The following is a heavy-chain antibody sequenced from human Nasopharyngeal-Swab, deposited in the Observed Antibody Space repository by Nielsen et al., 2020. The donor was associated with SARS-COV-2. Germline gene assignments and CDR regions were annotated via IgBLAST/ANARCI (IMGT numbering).Heavy chain of an antibody. CDR1: GYTFTGYY. J-gene: IGHJ3*02. V-gene: IGHV1-2*02. Sequence: ASVKVSCKASGYTFTGYYMHWVRQAHGQGLEWMGWINPNSGGTNYAQKFQGRVTMTRDTSISTAYMELSRLRSDDTAVYYCARVRTYYYDSSGSPLVAFDIWGQGTMVTVSS. D-gene: IGHD3-22*01. CDR2: INPNSGGT. CDR3: ARVRTYYYDSSGSPLVAFDI.